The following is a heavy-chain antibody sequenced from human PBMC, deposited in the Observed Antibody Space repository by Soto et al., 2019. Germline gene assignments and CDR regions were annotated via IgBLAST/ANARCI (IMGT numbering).Heavy chain of an antibody. V-gene: IGHV4-59*12. CDR2: IYSRGTT. Sequence: TSETLSLTCSVSGGTISSYYWSWVRQPPGKGLELIGYIYSRGTTSYNPSLKSRATILVDTSKNQFSLRLTSVTATDTAVYYCATGRISRGLDVWGQGTTVTVSS. J-gene: IGHJ6*02. CDR1: GGTISSYY. CDR3: ATGRISRGLDV.